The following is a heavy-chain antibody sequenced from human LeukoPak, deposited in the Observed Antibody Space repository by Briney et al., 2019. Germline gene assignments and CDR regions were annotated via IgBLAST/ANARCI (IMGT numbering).Heavy chain of an antibody. CDR1: GFTFSSYS. V-gene: IGHV3-48*01. CDR2: ISSSSSTI. D-gene: IGHD3-10*02. CDR3: AELGITMIGGV. J-gene: IGHJ6*04. Sequence: PGGFLRLSCAASGFTFSSYSMNWVRQAPGKGLEWVSYISSSSSTIYYADSVEGRFTISRDNAKNSLYLQMNSLRAEDTAVYYCAELGITMIGGVWGKGTTVTISS.